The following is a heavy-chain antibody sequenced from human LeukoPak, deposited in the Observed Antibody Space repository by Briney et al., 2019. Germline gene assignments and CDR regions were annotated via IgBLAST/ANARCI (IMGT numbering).Heavy chain of an antibody. Sequence: GASVKVSCKASGYTFTGYYMHRVRQAPGQGLEWMGWINPNSGGANYAQKFQGRVTMTRDTSISTAYMELSRLRSDDTAVYYCARDPHYYDSSGYSFDIWGQGTMVTVSS. V-gene: IGHV1-2*02. CDR3: ARDPHYYDSSGYSFDI. CDR1: GYTFTGYY. J-gene: IGHJ3*02. D-gene: IGHD3-22*01. CDR2: INPNSGGA.